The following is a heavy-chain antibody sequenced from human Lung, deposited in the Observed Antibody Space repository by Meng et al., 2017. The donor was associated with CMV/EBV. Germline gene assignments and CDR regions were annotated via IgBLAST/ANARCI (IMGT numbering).Heavy chain of an antibody. CDR1: GGSISGYY. D-gene: IGHD5-24*01. CDR2: IYPSGST. J-gene: IGHJ1*01. Sequence: HGQATESGHGVVKPSEPLSRPCTVPGGSISGYYWSWIRQPAGKGLEWMGRIYPSGSTNYNPSLKSRVTMSGDTSKNQFSLKLSSVTAADTAVYYCARGSRDEAFQHWGQGTLVTVSS. CDR3: ARGSRDEAFQH. V-gene: IGHV4-4*07.